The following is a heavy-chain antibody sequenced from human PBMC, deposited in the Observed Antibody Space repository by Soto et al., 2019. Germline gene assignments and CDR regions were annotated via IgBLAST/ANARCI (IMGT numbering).Heavy chain of an antibody. Sequence: PSETLSVTCTVAGGSISGHDWNWIRQPPGKGLEWIGYVSYTGSANYNPSLKSRATMSVDTSKKQFSLKLTSMTAADTAAYYCARGGMLREVLANMHYLDCWRQGTLVTVSS. CDR3: ARGGMLREVLANMHYLDC. CDR2: VSYTGSA. D-gene: IGHD3-10*01. CDR1: GGSISGHD. V-gene: IGHV4-59*11. J-gene: IGHJ4*02.